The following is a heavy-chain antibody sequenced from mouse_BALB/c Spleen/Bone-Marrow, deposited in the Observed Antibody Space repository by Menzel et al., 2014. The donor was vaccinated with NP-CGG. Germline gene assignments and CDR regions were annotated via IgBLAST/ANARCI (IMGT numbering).Heavy chain of an antibody. V-gene: IGHV1S29*02. D-gene: IGHD2-1*01. Sequence: VQLQQSGPELVKPGASVKISCKASGYTFTDHNMHWVKQSHGKSLEWIGYIYPYNGGTAYNQKFKSKATLTVDNSSSTAYMELRSLASEDSAVYYCSSPYGNCGAWFAYWGQGTLVTVSA. CDR3: SSPYGNCGAWFAY. CDR2: IYPYNGGT. CDR1: GYTFTDHN. J-gene: IGHJ3*01.